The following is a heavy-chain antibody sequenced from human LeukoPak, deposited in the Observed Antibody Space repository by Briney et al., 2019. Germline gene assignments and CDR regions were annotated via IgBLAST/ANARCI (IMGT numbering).Heavy chain of an antibody. V-gene: IGHV3-30*04. J-gene: IGHJ4*02. D-gene: IGHD3-22*01. CDR3: AKDLTFSNYYDSSGYDY. CDR2: ISYDGSNK. CDR1: GFTFRSYA. Sequence: PGRSLRLSCSASGFTFRSYAVHWVRQAPGKGLEWVAVISYDGSNKKYGDSVKGRFTISRDNSKNTLYLQMNSLRAEDTAVYYCAKDLTFSNYYDSSGYDYWGQGTLVTVSS.